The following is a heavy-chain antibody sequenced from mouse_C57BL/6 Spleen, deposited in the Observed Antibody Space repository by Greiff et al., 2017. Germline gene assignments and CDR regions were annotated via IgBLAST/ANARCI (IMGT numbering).Heavy chain of an antibody. J-gene: IGHJ1*03. Sequence: EVQLQESGGGLVKPGGSLKLSCAASGFTFSDYGMHWVRQAPETGLEWVAYISSGSSTIYYADTVKGRFTISRDNAKNTLFLQMTSLRSEDTAMYYCARKYYGSSPWYFDVWGTGTTVTVSS. CDR1: GFTFSDYG. V-gene: IGHV5-17*01. D-gene: IGHD1-1*01. CDR3: ARKYYGSSPWYFDV. CDR2: ISSGSSTI.